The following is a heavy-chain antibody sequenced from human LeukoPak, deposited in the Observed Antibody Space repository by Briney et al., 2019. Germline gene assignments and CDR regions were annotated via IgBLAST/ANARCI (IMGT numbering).Heavy chain of an antibody. CDR1: GYTFTSYH. D-gene: IGHD6-13*01. CDR2: INPSGGNT. J-gene: IGHJ4*02. V-gene: IGHV1-46*01. CDR3: AREHSSSWDQFDY. Sequence: GASVKVSCKASGYTFTSYHIHWVRQAPGQGLEWMGIINPSGGNTRYAQKFQGRVTMTADTSTSTSYMELRSLRSDDTAVYYCAREHSSSWDQFDYWGQGTLVTVSS.